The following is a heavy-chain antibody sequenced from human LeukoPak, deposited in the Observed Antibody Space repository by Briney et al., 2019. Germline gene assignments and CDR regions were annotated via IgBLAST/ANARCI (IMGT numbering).Heavy chain of an antibody. CDR1: GFTVSSNY. CDR2: IYSVGTT. CDR3: ARRGDGGRSFDY. D-gene: IGHD4-23*01. J-gene: IGHJ4*02. Sequence: GGSLRLSCAASGFTVSSNYMSWVRQAPGKGLEWVSIIYSVGTTCYADSVKGRFTISRDNSKNTLYLQMNSLRAEDTAVYYCARRGDGGRSFDYWGQGTLVTVSS. V-gene: IGHV3-53*01.